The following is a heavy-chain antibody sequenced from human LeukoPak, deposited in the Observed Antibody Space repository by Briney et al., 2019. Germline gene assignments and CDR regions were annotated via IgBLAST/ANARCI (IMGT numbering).Heavy chain of an antibody. CDR2: IYHSGST. CDR1: GGPISSSNW. V-gene: IGHV4-4*02. CDR3: ARDKELAAAGNWFDP. J-gene: IGHJ5*02. D-gene: IGHD6-13*01. Sequence: PSGTLSLTCAVSGGPISSSNWWSWVRQPPGKGLEWIGEIYHSGSTNYNPSLKSRVTISVDKSKNQFSLKLSSVTAADTAVYYCARDKELAAAGNWFDPWGQGALVTVSS.